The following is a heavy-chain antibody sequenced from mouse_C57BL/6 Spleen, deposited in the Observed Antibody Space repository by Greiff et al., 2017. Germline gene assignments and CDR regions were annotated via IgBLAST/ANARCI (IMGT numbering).Heavy chain of an antibody. J-gene: IGHJ2*01. Sequence: VQLQQSGPELVKPGASVKMSCKASGYTFTDYNMHWVKQSHGKSLEWIGYINPNNGGTSYNQKFKGKATLTVNKSSSTSYMELRSLTSEDAAVYYWASPYYYGSSLDYWGQGTTLTVSS. CDR1: GYTFTDYN. V-gene: IGHV1-22*01. CDR3: ASPYYYGSSLDY. CDR2: INPNNGGT. D-gene: IGHD1-1*01.